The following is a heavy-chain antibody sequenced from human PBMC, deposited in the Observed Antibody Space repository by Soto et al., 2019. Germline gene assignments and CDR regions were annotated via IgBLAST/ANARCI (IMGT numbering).Heavy chain of an antibody. V-gene: IGHV3-33*01. CDR2: IWYDGSNK. CDR1: GFTFSSYG. Sequence: PGGSLRLSCAASGFTFSSYGMHWVRQAPGKGLEWVAVIWYDGSNKYYADSVKGRFTISRDNSKNTLYLQMNGLRAEDTAVYYCARDGVDCSSTSCYLLPAYYYYGMDVWGQGTTVTVSS. J-gene: IGHJ6*02. CDR3: ARDGVDCSSTSCYLLPAYYYYGMDV. D-gene: IGHD2-2*01.